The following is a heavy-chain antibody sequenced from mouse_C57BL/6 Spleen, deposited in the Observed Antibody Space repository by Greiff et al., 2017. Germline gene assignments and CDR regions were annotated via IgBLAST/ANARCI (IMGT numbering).Heavy chain of an antibody. CDR1: GFNIKDYY. CDR3: ARKGDGNYGAMDY. V-gene: IGHV1-81*01. Sequence: VQLQQSGAELVKPGASVKLSCTASGFNIKDYYMHWVKQRTEQGLEWIGEIYPRSGNTYYNEKFKGKATLTADKSSSTAYMELRSLASEDSAVYFCARKGDGNYGAMDYWGQGTSVTVSS. J-gene: IGHJ4*01. D-gene: IGHD2-1*01. CDR2: IYPRSGNT.